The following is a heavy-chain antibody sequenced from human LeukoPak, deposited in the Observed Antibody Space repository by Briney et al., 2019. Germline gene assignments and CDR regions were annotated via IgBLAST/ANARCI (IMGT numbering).Heavy chain of an antibody. Sequence: GGPLRLSCAASGFTFSNYAMSWVRQAPGKGLEWVSALSGSGATTYYADSVKGRFTISRDNSQNTLYLQMNSLGAEDTAVYYCAKPWSTTNVVATAFDSWGQGTLVTVSS. CDR2: LSGSGATT. CDR3: AKPWSTTNVVATAFDS. CDR1: GFTFSNYA. J-gene: IGHJ4*02. V-gene: IGHV3-23*01. D-gene: IGHD1-26*01.